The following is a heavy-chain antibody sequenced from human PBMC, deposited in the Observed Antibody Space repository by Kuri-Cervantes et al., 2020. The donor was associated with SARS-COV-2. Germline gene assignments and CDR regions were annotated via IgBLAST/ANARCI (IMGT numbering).Heavy chain of an antibody. J-gene: IGHJ6*04. CDR1: GFTFSSYA. D-gene: IGHD3-10*01. V-gene: IGHV3-23*01. CDR2: ISPSDGNT. Sequence: LSLTCAASGFTFSSYAMSWVRRAPGKGLEWVSSISPSDGNTFYADSVKGRFTISRDNSKNTFFLQMNSLRAEDTALYYCAKGRYYSDVWGTGTTVTVSS. CDR3: AKGRYYSDV.